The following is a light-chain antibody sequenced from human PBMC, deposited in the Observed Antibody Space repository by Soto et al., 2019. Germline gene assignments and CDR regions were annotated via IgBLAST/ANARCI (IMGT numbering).Light chain of an antibody. CDR2: EAT. V-gene: IGKV1-39*01. CDR3: QQSFVSPWT. Sequence: DIQMTQSPSSLSASVGDRVTISCRSSQNIHKYLNWYQQRPGKAPKLLVYEATSLETGVSSKFSGSGSGTDFTLTSNGLQPEDFASYYCQQSFVSPWTFGQGT. J-gene: IGKJ1*01. CDR1: QNIHKY.